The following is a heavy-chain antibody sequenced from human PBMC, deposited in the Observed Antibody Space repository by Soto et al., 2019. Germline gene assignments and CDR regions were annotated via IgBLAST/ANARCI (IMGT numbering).Heavy chain of an antibody. CDR2: ISGSGGST. D-gene: IGHD2-21*01. CDR3: AKDSFVVVIAGLRGRPLDAFDI. CDR1: GFTFSSYA. Sequence: GGSLRLSCAASGFTFSSYAMSWVRQAPGKGLEWVSAISGSGGSTYYADSVKGRFTISRDNSKNTLYLQMNSLRAEDTAVYYCAKDSFVVVIAGLRGRPLDAFDIWGQGTMVTVSS. J-gene: IGHJ3*02. V-gene: IGHV3-23*01.